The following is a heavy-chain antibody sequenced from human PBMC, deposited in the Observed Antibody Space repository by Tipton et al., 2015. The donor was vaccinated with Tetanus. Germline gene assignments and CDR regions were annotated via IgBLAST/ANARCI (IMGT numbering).Heavy chain of an antibody. CDR3: AGVGVRWYFDI. CDR2: IHNSGST. D-gene: IGHD3-16*01. V-gene: IGHV4-28*01. CDR1: GYSISRSHW. J-gene: IGHJ2*01. Sequence: TLSLTCAVSGYSISRSHWWAWIRQPPGKGLEWIRHIHNSGSTYYNPSLKRRVTVSVDTSKTQFSLTVNSVTDVDTAVYCCAGVGVRWYFDIWGSGTLVTVSS.